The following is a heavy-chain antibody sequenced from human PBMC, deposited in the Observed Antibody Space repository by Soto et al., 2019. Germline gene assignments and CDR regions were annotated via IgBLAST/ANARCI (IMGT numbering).Heavy chain of an antibody. CDR2: IWYDETKK. D-gene: IGHD4-4*01. J-gene: IGHJ5*02. CDR1: GFPFRSYG. CDR3: AKGAPITVTRFWGWFDP. Sequence: GGSLRLSCAASGFPFRSYGMHWVRQAPGKGLEWVAIIWYDETKKYYADSVKGRFTISRDNSKNMLYLQTNSLRAEDTAVYYCAKGAPITVTRFWGWFDPWGQGTLVTVS. V-gene: IGHV3-33*03.